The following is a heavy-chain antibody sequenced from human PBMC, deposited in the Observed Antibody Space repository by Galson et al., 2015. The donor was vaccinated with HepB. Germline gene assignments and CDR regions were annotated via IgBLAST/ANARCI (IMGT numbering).Heavy chain of an antibody. CDR1: GFTFSSYG. CDR2: IWYDGSNK. V-gene: IGHV3-33*01. J-gene: IGHJ4*02. D-gene: IGHD6-13*01. CDR3: ARDVIAAKLLFDY. Sequence: SLRLSCAASGFTFSSYGMHWVRQAPGKGLEWVAVIWYDGSNKYCADSVKGRFTISRDNSKNTLYLQMNSLRAEDTAVYYCARDVIAAKLLFDYWGQGTLVTVSS.